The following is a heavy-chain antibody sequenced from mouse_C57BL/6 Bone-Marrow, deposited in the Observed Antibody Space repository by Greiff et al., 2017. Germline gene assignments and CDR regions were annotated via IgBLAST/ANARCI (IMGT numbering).Heavy chain of an antibody. J-gene: IGHJ2*01. D-gene: IGHD1-1*01. CDR3: AGRTAVVAFDY. Sequence: EVNVVESGGGLVQPGESLKLSCESNEYEFPSHDMSWVRKTPEKRLELVAAINSDGGSTYYPDTMERRFIISRDNTKKTLYLRMSSLRSEDTAVYYCAGRTAVVAFDYWGQGTTLTVSS. V-gene: IGHV5-2*03. CDR1: EYEFPSHD. CDR2: INSDGGST.